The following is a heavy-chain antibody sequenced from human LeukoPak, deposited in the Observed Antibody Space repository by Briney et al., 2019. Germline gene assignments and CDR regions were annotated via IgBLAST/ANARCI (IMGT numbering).Heavy chain of an antibody. CDR1: GGSISSGSYY. Sequence: SETLSLTCTVSGGSISSGSYYWSWIRQPAGKGLEWIGRIYTSGSTNYNPSLKSRVTISVDTSKNQSSLKLSSVTAADTAVYYCAREVEAYDSSGYYFFDYWGQGTLVTVSS. J-gene: IGHJ4*02. CDR2: IYTSGST. D-gene: IGHD3-22*01. CDR3: AREVEAYDSSGYYFFDY. V-gene: IGHV4-61*02.